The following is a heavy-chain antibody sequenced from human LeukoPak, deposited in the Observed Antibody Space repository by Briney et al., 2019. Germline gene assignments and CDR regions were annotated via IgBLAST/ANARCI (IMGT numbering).Heavy chain of an antibody. Sequence: SETLSLTCAVYGESFSGYYWSWIRQPPGKGLEWIGEIDHSGSTNSNPSLESRVTISVDTSKSQFSLKLISVTAADTAVYYCARVSKHAFDIWGQGTMVTVSS. V-gene: IGHV4-34*01. CDR3: ARVSKHAFDI. J-gene: IGHJ3*02. CDR1: GESFSGYY. CDR2: IDHSGST.